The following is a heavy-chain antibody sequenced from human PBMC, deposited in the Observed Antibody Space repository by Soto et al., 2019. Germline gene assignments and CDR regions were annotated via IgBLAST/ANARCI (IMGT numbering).Heavy chain of an antibody. V-gene: IGHV1-18*01. CDR2: ISAYNVNT. CDR3: ARGGESTIFGVEVPFEY. J-gene: IGHJ4*02. Sequence: QVQLVQSGAEVKKPGASVKVSCKASGYTFTSYGISWVRQAPGQGLEGMGWISAYNVNTNYAQKLQGRVTMTTDTSTSTAYMELRSLRSDDTAVYYCARGGESTIFGVEVPFEYWGQGTLVTVSS. D-gene: IGHD3-3*01. CDR1: GYTFTSYG.